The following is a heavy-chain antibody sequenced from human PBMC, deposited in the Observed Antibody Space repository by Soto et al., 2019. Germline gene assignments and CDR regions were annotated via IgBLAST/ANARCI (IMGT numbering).Heavy chain of an antibody. CDR1: GFTFSSYA. Sequence: EVQLLESGGGLVQPGGSLRLSCAASGFTFSSYAMNWVRQAPGQGLEWVSVVSGSGGSTYYADSVKGRFTISRDNSKNTLYLQMNSLRPEDTAVYYCARRSSGWYFDYWGQGTLVTVSS. CDR2: VSGSGGST. CDR3: ARRSSGWYFDY. V-gene: IGHV3-23*01. J-gene: IGHJ4*02. D-gene: IGHD6-19*01.